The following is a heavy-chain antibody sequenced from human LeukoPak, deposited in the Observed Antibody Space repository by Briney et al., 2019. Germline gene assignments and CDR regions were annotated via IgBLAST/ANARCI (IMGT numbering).Heavy chain of an antibody. Sequence: SETLSLTCTVSGYSISSGYYWGWIRQPPGKGLEWIGSIYHSGSTYYNPSLKSRVTISVDTSKNQFSLKLSSATAADTAVYYCARVRGDYLIDYWGQGTLVTVSS. CDR2: IYHSGST. CDR1: GYSISSGYY. V-gene: IGHV4-38-2*02. D-gene: IGHD4-17*01. J-gene: IGHJ4*02. CDR3: ARVRGDYLIDY.